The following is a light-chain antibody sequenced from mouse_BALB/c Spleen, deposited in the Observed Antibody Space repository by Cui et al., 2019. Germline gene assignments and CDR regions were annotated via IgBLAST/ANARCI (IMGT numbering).Light chain of an antibody. CDR3: QHFWGTPRT. CDR2: AAT. J-gene: IGKJ1*01. Sequence: DIQMTQSPASPSVSVGETVTITCRASENIYSNLAWYQQKQGKSPQLLVYAATNLADGVPSRFSGSGSGTQYSLKINSLQSEDFGSYYCQHFWGTPRTFGGGTKLEIK. CDR1: ENIYSN. V-gene: IGKV12-46*01.